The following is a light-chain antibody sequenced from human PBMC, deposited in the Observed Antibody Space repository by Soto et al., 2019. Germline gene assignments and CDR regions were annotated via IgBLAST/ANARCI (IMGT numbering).Light chain of an antibody. J-gene: IGKJ4*01. CDR3: QQYNSNPLT. V-gene: IGKV1-5*03. CDR1: QSISSR. Sequence: DIQMTQSPSTLSASVGDRVSITCRASQSISSRLAWYQQKPGKAPKLLIYEASSLEGGVPSRFSGSGSGAEFTLTISSLQPDDLATYYCQQYNSNPLTFGGGTKVEIK. CDR2: EAS.